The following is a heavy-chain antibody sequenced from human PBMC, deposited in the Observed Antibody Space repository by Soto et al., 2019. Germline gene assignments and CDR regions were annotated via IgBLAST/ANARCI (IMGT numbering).Heavy chain of an antibody. J-gene: IGHJ6*02. V-gene: IGHV4-30-4*01. CDR1: GGSISSGDYY. CDR2: IYYSGST. Sequence: QVQLQESGPGLVKPSQTLSLTCTVSGGSISSGDYYWSWIRQPPGKGLECIGYIYYSGSTYYNPSLKIRVTISVDTSKNQFSLKLSSVTAADTAVYYCARDRGLTGTYYYYGMDVWGQGTTVTVSS. CDR3: ARDRGLTGTYYYYGMDV. D-gene: IGHD1-7*01.